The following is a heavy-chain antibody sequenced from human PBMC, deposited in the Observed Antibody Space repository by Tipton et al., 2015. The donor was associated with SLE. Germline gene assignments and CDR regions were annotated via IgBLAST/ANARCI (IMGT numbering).Heavy chain of an antibody. CDR1: GGSFSGYY. CDR2: IYYSGET. V-gene: IGHV4-59*01. CDR3: AREGGSYTAFDY. J-gene: IGHJ4*02. D-gene: IGHD1-26*01. Sequence: TLSLTCAVYGGSFSGYYWSWFRQPPGGGLEWIGSIYYSGETHYNPSLNSRVTMSADTSKNQFSLRLSSVTTADTAVYYCAREGGSYTAFDYWGQGTLVTVSS.